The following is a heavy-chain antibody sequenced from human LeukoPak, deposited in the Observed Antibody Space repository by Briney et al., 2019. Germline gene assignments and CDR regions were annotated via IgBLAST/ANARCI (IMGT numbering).Heavy chain of an antibody. CDR2: INPNSGDT. Sequence: ASVKVSCKASGYTFTGYYMHWVRQAPGQGLEWMGWINPNSGDTKYAQRFQGRVTMTRYTSISTAYMELSRLTSDDTAVYYCASYYGHYTRNWMDTWGQGTLVTVSS. V-gene: IGHV1-2*02. J-gene: IGHJ5*02. D-gene: IGHD4-17*01. CDR3: ASYYGHYTRNWMDT. CDR1: GYTFTGYY.